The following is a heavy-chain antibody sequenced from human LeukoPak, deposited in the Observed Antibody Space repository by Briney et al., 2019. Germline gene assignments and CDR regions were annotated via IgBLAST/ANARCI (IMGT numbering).Heavy chain of an antibody. Sequence: PGGSLRLSCVASGFTFSTYWMHWVRQAPGKGLLWVSRLSGDGSSTKYADSLKGRFTISRDNAKNTLYLQMSSLRAEDTAVYFCARGHHYYDSSAYYYWGQGTLVTVSS. D-gene: IGHD3-22*01. V-gene: IGHV3-74*03. CDR1: GFTFSTYW. CDR3: ARGHHYYDSSAYYY. CDR2: LSGDGSST. J-gene: IGHJ4*02.